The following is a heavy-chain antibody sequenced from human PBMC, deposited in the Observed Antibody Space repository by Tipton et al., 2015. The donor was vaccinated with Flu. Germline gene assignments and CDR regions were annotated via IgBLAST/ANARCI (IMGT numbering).Heavy chain of an antibody. CDR1: GFTFSSYA. J-gene: IGHJ6*02. D-gene: IGHD6-19*01. Sequence: SLRLSCAASGFTFSSYAVHWVRQAPGKGLEWVAVTSYDGSNKNYADSVKGRFTISRDNSKNTLYLQMSSLRTEDTAVYYCARDRAETSDWYRHYYYYGMDVWGQGTSVTVSS. V-gene: IGHV3-30-3*01. CDR3: ARDRAETSDWYRHYYYYGMDV. CDR2: TSYDGSNK.